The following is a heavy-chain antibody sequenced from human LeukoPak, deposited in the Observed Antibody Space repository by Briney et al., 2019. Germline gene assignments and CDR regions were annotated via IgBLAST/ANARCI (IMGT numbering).Heavy chain of an antibody. CDR1: GFTFSSYS. CDR3: ARERAIILFGAFDI. Sequence: PGGSLRLSCAASGFTFSSYSMNWVRQAPGKGLEWVSYISSSSSTIYYADSVKGRFTISRDNAKNSLYLQMNSLRAEDTAVYYCARERAIILFGAFDIWGQGTMVTVSS. D-gene: IGHD3-3*01. CDR2: ISSSSSTI. V-gene: IGHV3-48*04. J-gene: IGHJ3*02.